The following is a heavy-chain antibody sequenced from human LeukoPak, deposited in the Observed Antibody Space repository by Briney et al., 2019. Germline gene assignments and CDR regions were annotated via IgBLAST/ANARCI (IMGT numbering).Heavy chain of an antibody. Sequence: PGGSLRLSCAASEFTFSSYAMSWVRQAPGKGLEWVSTIRGTGDSTYYADSVNGRFTISRDNSKNTLYLQMNSLKAEDTAVYYCAKDRYSSSLGYFDYWGQGTLVT. V-gene: IGHV3-23*01. CDR3: AKDRYSSSLGYFDY. J-gene: IGHJ4*02. CDR1: EFTFSSYA. D-gene: IGHD6-13*01. CDR2: IRGTGDST.